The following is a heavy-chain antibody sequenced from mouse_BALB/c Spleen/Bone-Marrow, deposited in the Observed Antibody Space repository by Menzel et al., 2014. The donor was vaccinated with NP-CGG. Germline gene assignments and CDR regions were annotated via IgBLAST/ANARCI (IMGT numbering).Heavy chain of an antibody. CDR2: IYWDDDK. D-gene: IGHD1-1*01. Sequence: QVTLKESGPGLFQPSQTLSLTCSFSGFSLSTSGMGVSWIRQPSGKGLEWLAHIYWDDDKRYNPSLKSRLTISKDTSRNQVFLKITSVDTADTATYYCARRYYYGSSPFAYWGQGTLVNVSA. V-gene: IGHV8-12*01. CDR1: GFSLSTSGMG. CDR3: ARRYYYGSSPFAY. J-gene: IGHJ3*01.